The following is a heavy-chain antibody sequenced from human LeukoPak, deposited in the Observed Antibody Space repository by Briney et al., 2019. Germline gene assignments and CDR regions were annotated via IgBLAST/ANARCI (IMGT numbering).Heavy chain of an antibody. Sequence: SETLSLTCTVSGGSISSYYWSWIRQPPGKGLEWIGYIYYSGSTNYNPSLKSRVTLSVDTSKNQFSLKLSSVTAADTAVYYCARGMAPDYSDYWGQGTLVTVSS. CDR1: GGSISSYY. CDR3: ARGMAPDYSDY. D-gene: IGHD5-24*01. J-gene: IGHJ4*02. V-gene: IGHV4-59*01. CDR2: IYYSGST.